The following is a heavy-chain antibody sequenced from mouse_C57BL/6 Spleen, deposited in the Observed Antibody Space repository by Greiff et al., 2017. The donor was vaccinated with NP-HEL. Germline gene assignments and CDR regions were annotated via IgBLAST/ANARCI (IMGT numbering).Heavy chain of an antibody. CDR2: ISDGGSYT. J-gene: IGHJ3*01. D-gene: IGHD4-1*01. Sequence: EVQLVESGGGLVKPGGSLKLSCAASGFTFSSYAMSWVRQTPEKRLEWVATISDGGSYTYYPDNVKGRFTISRDNAKNNLYLQMSHLTSEDTAMYYCARGGTISPFAYWGQGTLVTVSA. CDR3: ARGGTISPFAY. CDR1: GFTFSSYA. V-gene: IGHV5-4*01.